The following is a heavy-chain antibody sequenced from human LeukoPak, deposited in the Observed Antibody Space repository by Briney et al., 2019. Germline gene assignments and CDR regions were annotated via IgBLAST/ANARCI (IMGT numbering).Heavy chain of an antibody. D-gene: IGHD3-22*01. CDR1: GFTFSSSA. Sequence: GGSLILSCAASGFTFSSSAVSWVRQAPGKGLEWVSAISASGGSSYYADSVKGRFTISRDNSKNTLYLQMNSLRAEDTAVYHCARQAGGYYLPFDHWGQGTLVTVSS. V-gene: IGHV3-23*01. CDR2: ISASGGSS. J-gene: IGHJ4*02. CDR3: ARQAGGYYLPFDH.